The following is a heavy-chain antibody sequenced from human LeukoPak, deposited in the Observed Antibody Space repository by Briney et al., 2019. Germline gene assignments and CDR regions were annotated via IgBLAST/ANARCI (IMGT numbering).Heavy chain of an antibody. CDR3: ARGFTLFGDFWGGYYPGYMDV. CDR1: GGTFSSYA. Sequence: SVKVSCKASGGTFSSYAISWVRQAPGQGLEWMGGIIPIFGTANYAQKFQGRVTITADESTSTAYMELSSLRSEDTAVYYCARGFTLFGDFWGGYYPGYMDVWGKGTTVTVSS. V-gene: IGHV1-69*13. J-gene: IGHJ6*03. D-gene: IGHD3-3*01. CDR2: IIPIFGTA.